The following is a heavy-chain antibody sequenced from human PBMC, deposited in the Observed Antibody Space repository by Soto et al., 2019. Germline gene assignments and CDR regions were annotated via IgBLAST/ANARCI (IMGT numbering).Heavy chain of an antibody. Sequence: VKVSCKASGFTFTSSAVQWVRQARGQRLEWIGWIVVGSGHTNYAQKFQERVTITRDMSTCTAYMELSSLRSEDTAVYYCAAVPDILTGYPYYYYSMDVWGQGTTVTVSS. CDR3: AAVPDILTGYPYYYYSMDV. D-gene: IGHD3-9*01. CDR2: IVVGSGHT. J-gene: IGHJ6*02. V-gene: IGHV1-58*01. CDR1: GFTFTSSA.